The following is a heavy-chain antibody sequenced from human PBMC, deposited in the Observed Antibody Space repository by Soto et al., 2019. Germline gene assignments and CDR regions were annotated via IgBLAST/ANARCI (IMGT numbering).Heavy chain of an antibody. CDR2: IYYSGST. CDR3: AARGAGYDAFDI. D-gene: IGHD3-10*01. J-gene: IGHJ3*02. Sequence: SETLSLTCTVSGGSISSGGYYWSWIRQHPGKGLEWIGYIYYSGSTYYNPSLKSRVTISVDTSKNQFSLTLSSVTATDTAVYYCAARGAGYDAFDIWGQGTMVTVSS. V-gene: IGHV4-31*03. CDR1: GGSISSGGYY.